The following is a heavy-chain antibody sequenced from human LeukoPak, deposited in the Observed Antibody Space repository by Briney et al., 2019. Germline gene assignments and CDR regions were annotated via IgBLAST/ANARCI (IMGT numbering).Heavy chain of an antibody. CDR2: IYTSGST. D-gene: IGHD3-22*01. J-gene: IGHJ4*02. CDR1: GGSIGSYY. Sequence: PSETLSLTCTVSGGSIGSYYWSWIRQPAGKGLEWIGRIYTSGSTNYNPSLKSRVTMSVDTSKNQFSLKLSSVTAADTAVYYCARGYSSGSQAIDYWGQGTLVTVSS. CDR3: ARGYSSGSQAIDY. V-gene: IGHV4-4*07.